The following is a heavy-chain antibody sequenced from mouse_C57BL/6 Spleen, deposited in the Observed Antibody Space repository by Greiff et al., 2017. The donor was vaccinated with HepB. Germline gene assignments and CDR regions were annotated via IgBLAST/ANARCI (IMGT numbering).Heavy chain of an antibody. Sequence: QVQLQQPGAELVKPGASVKLSCKASGYTFTSYWMHWVKQRPGQGLEWIGMIHPNSGSTNYNEKFKSKATLTVDKSSSTAYMQLSSLTSEDSAVYYCARTVVHSYGYNEVWGTGTTVTVSS. CDR2: IHPNSGST. J-gene: IGHJ1*03. V-gene: IGHV1-64*01. D-gene: IGHD1-1*01. CDR3: ARTVVHSYGYNEV. CDR1: GYTFTSYW.